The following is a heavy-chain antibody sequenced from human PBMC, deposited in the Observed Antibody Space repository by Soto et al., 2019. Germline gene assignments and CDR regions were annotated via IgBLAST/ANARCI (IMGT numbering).Heavy chain of an antibody. Sequence: SETLSLTCAVSGGSISSPNWWSWIRQPPGEGLEWIGEVYHSGSTKYSPSLKSRVTMSVDKSKDQFSLNLSSVTAADTAVYYCACYYDSSGYRFDYWGQGTLVTVSS. J-gene: IGHJ4*02. V-gene: IGHV4-4*02. D-gene: IGHD3-22*01. CDR2: VYHSGST. CDR1: GGSISSPNW. CDR3: ACYYDSSGYRFDY.